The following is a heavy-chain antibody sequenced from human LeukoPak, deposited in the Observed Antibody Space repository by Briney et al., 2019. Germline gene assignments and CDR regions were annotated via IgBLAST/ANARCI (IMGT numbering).Heavy chain of an antibody. CDR1: GFTFSSYS. D-gene: IGHD3-9*01. J-gene: IGHJ5*02. CDR3: AKEQYFDWLLPANWFDP. V-gene: IGHV3-21*01. CDR2: ISSSSSYI. Sequence: PGGSLRLSCAASGFTFSSYSMNRVRQAPGKGLEWVSSISSSSSYIYYADSVKGRFTISRDNAKNSLYLQMNSLRAEDTAVYYCAKEQYFDWLLPANWFDPWGQGTLVTVSS.